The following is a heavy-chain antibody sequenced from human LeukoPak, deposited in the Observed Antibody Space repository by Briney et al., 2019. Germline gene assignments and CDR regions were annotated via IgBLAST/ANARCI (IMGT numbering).Heavy chain of an antibody. Sequence: SETLSLTCTLSAGSISSSSHYWGWIRQPPGKGLEWNGSIYYSGSTYYNPSLKSRVTISVDTSKNQFSLKLSSVTAADTAVYYCARQWHGGDYWGQGTLVTVSS. CDR1: AGSISSSSHY. D-gene: IGHD2-15*01. CDR2: IYYSGST. V-gene: IGHV4-39*01. CDR3: ARQWHGGDY. J-gene: IGHJ4*02.